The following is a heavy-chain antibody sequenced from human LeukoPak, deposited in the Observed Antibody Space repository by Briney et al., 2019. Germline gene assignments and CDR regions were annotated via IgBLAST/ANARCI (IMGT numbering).Heavy chain of an antibody. D-gene: IGHD2-2*01. J-gene: IGHJ4*02. CDR1: GFTFSSYG. CDR2: IWYDGSNK. Sequence: GGSLRLSCAASGFTFSSYGMHWARQAPGKGLEWVAVIWYDGSNKYYADSVKGRFTISRDNSKNTLYLQMNSLRAEDTAVYYCAKDHGDIVVVPAATAPDYWGQGTLVTVSS. CDR3: AKDHGDIVVVPAATAPDY. V-gene: IGHV3-33*06.